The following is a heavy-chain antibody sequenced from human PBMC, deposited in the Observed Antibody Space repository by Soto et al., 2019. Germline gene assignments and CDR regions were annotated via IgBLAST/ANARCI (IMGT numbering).Heavy chain of an antibody. D-gene: IGHD3-10*01. CDR3: AKPLLWFGELLYYFDY. CDR2: ISGSGGST. CDR1: GFTFSSYA. Sequence: GGSLRLSCAASGFTFSSYAMSWVRQAPGKGLEWVSAISGSGGSTYYADSVKGRFTISRDNSKNTLYLQMNSLRAEDTAVYYCAKPLLWFGELLYYFDYWGQGTLVTVSS. V-gene: IGHV3-23*01. J-gene: IGHJ4*02.